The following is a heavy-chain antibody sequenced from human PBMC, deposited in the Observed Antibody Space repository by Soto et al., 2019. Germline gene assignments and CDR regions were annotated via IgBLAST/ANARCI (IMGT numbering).Heavy chain of an antibody. D-gene: IGHD6-19*01. J-gene: IGHJ4*02. CDR3: ARERYSSGWSFDY. CDR2: ISYDGSNK. Sequence: GGSLRLSCAASGFTFSSYAVHWVRQAPGKGLEWVAVISYDGSNKYYADSVKGRFTISRDNSKNTLYLQMNSLRAEDTAVYYCARERYSSGWSFDYWGQGTLVTVSS. V-gene: IGHV3-30-3*01. CDR1: GFTFSSYA.